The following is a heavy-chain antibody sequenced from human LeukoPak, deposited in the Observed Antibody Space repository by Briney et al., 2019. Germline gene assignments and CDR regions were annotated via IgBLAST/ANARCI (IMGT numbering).Heavy chain of an antibody. J-gene: IGHJ6*03. D-gene: IGHD3-16*02. Sequence: PSETLSLTCTVSGGSISSYYWSWIRQPAGKGLEWIGRIYTSGSTNYNPSLKSRVTMSVDTSKNQFSLKLSSVTAADTAVYYCARGSPRIGYYYYMDVWGKGTTVTISS. CDR2: IYTSGST. V-gene: IGHV4-4*07. CDR3: ARGSPRIGYYYYMDV. CDR1: GGSISSYY.